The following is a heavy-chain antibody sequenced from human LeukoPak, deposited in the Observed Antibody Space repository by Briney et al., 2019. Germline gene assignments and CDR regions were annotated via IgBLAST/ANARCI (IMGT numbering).Heavy chain of an antibody. V-gene: IGHV4-39*01. J-gene: IGHJ4*02. CDR2: ISYPGST. D-gene: IGHD3-10*01. CDR1: GGSISNSSFY. CDR3: ARVKCYYGSGSYYIPRGVYYFDY. Sequence: PSETLSLTCTVSGGSISNSSFYWGWIRQPPGKGLECIASISYPGSTFYNPSLRSRVTISVDTSKNQFSLKLSSVTAADTAVYYCARVKCYYGSGSYYIPRGVYYFDYWGQGTLVTVSS.